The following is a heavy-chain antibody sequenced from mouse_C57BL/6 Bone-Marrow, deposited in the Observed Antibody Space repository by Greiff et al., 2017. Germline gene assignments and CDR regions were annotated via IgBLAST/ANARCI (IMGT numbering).Heavy chain of an antibody. CDR2: IDPENGDT. V-gene: IGHV14-4*01. CDR3: TRYYGSSSRWFAY. D-gene: IGHD1-1*01. CDR1: GFNIKDDY. J-gene: IGHJ3*01. Sequence: VQLQQSGAELVRPGASVKLSCTASGFNIKDDYMHWVKQRPEQGLEWIGWIDPENGDTEYASKFQGKATITADTSSNTAYLQLSSLTSEDTAVYYCTRYYGSSSRWFAYWGQGTLVTVSA.